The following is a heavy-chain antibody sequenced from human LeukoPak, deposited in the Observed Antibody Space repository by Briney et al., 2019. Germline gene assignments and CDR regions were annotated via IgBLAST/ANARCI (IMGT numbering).Heavy chain of an antibody. CDR3: ARSGEYCSSTSCYFFWFDP. CDR1: GGTFSSYA. Sequence: SVKVSCKASGGTFSSYAISWVRQAPGQGLEWMGGIIPIFGTANFAQKFQGRVTITADESTSTAYMELSSLRSEDTAVYYCARSGEYCSSTSCYFFWFDPWGQGTLVTVSS. V-gene: IGHV1-69*13. CDR2: IIPIFGTA. D-gene: IGHD2-2*01. J-gene: IGHJ5*02.